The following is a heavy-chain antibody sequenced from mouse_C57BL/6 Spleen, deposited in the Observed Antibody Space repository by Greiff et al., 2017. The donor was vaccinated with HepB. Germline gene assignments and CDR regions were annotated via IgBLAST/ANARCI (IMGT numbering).Heavy chain of an antibody. V-gene: IGHV2-5*01. CDR1: GFSLTSYG. J-gene: IGHJ4*01. CDR2: IWRGGST. CDR3: AKNYYGSPYAMDY. D-gene: IGHD1-1*01. Sequence: VQLQQSGPGLVQPSQSLSITCTVSGFSLTSYGVHWVRQSPGKGLEWLGVIWRGGSTDYNAAFMSRLSITKDNSKSQVVLKMNSLQADDTAIYYCAKNYYGSPYAMDYWGQGTSVTVSS.